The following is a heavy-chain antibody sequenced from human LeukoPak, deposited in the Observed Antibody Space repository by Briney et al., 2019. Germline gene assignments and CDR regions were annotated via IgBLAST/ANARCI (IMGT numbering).Heavy chain of an antibody. CDR3: ARDLSRDGYNEAFDI. J-gene: IGHJ3*02. Sequence: PSETLSLTCTVSGGSISSYYWSWIRQPPGKGLEWIGYIYYSGSTNYNPSLKSRVTISVDTSKNQFSLKLSSVTAADTAVYYCARDLSRDGYNEAFDIWGQGTMVTVSS. CDR1: GGSISSYY. CDR2: IYYSGST. V-gene: IGHV4-59*01. D-gene: IGHD5-24*01.